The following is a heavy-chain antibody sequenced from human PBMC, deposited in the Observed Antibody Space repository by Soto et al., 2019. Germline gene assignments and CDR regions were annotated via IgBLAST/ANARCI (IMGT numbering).Heavy chain of an antibody. CDR1: GFPFLSYS. V-gene: IGHV3-30-3*01. D-gene: IGHD6-13*01. CDR3: ARDLNLEGGRVWQHLVETLDTLED. Sequence: SLRLSCAASGFPFLSYSMHWVRQAPGKGLEWVAVISYDGSNKYYADSVKGRFTISRDNSKNTLCLQMNSLRAEDTAVYYCARDLNLEGGRVWQHLVETLDTLEDWGQGTLVTSPQ. J-gene: IGHJ4*02. CDR2: ISYDGSNK.